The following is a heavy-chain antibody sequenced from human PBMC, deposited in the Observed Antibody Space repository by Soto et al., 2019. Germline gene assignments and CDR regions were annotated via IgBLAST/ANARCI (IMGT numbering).Heavy chain of an antibody. CDR3: LLDFSGGYYAIGVRTEDY. V-gene: IGHV1-69*04. Sequence: VASVKVSCKASGYTITSYGISWVRQAPGKRLEWMGRIIPILGIANYAQKLQGRVTITADESTSTAYMELSSLRSEDTAVYYCLLDFSGGYYAIGVRTEDYWGQGTLVTVSS. J-gene: IGHJ4*02. CDR1: GYTITSYG. CDR2: IIPILGIA. D-gene: IGHD3-3*01.